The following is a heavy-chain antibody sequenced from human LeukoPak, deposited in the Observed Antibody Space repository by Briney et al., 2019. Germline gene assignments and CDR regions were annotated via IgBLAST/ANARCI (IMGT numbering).Heavy chain of an antibody. Sequence: GGSLRLFCTASGFTFGDYAVSWFRQAPGKGLECVGLIRSKAYGGTTEYAASVKGRFTISRDDSKSMAYLQMNSLKTEDTAVYYCTRTNGYNLVDYWGQGTLVTVSS. CDR2: IRSKAYGGTT. V-gene: IGHV3-49*03. D-gene: IGHD5-18*01. CDR3: TRTNGYNLVDY. CDR1: GFTFGDYA. J-gene: IGHJ4*02.